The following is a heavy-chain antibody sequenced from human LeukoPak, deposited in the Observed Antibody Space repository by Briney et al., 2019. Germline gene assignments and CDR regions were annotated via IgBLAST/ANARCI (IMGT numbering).Heavy chain of an antibody. D-gene: IGHD3-10*01. V-gene: IGHV4-34*01. CDR1: GGSFSGYY. J-gene: IGHJ4*02. CDR2: INHSGST. Sequence: PSETLSLTCAVYGGSFSGYYWSWIRQPPGKGLEWIGEINHSGSTNYNPSLKRRVTISVDTSKNQFSLKLSSVTAADTAVYYCARVGGPYYYGSGTTTVQYFDYWGQGTLVTVSS. CDR3: ARVGGPYYYGSGTTTVQYFDY.